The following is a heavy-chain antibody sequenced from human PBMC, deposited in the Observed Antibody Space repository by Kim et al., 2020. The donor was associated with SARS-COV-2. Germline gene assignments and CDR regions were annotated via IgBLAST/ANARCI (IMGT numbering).Heavy chain of an antibody. CDR3: ARDGGVSYGSGSYSNYYGMDV. D-gene: IGHD3-10*01. J-gene: IGHJ6*02. V-gene: IGHV3-21*01. CDR2: ISSSTNYI. CDR1: GFTFSSYS. Sequence: GGSLRLSCAASGFTFSSYSMNWVRQAPGKGLEWVSSISSSTNYIYYADSVKGRFTISRDNAKNSLYLQMNSLRAEDTAVYYCARDGGVSYGSGSYSNYYGMDVWGQGTTVTVSS.